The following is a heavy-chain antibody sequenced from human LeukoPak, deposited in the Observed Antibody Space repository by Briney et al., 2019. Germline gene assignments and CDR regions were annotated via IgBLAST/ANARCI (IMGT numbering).Heavy chain of an antibody. J-gene: IGHJ4*02. CDR2: IYYSGST. D-gene: IGHD2-8*01. Sequence: PVTLSLTCTVSGGSVRSTDYYWGWIRQPPGKGLEWIGSIYYSGSTYYNPSLKSRVTISVDTSKNQFSLKLSSVTAADTAVYYCARDVYACSNGVCYRDRFDYWGQGTLVTVSS. CDR1: GGSVRSTDYY. CDR3: ARDVYACSNGVCYRDRFDY. V-gene: IGHV4-39*07.